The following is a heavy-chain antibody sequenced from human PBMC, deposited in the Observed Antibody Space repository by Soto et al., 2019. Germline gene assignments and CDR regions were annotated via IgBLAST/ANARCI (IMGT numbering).Heavy chain of an antibody. V-gene: IGHV4-31*03. J-gene: IGHJ4*02. CDR3: ARELHPYDSSGQDAGGYFDY. CDR1: GGSISSGGYY. D-gene: IGHD3-22*01. Sequence: QVQLQESGPGLVKPSQTLSLTCTVSGGSISSGGYYWSWIRQHPGKGLEWLGNIYYSGSTYYNPSLKSRVTISVDTSKNQFCLKLSSVTAADTAVYYCARELHPYDSSGQDAGGYFDYWGQGTLVTVSS. CDR2: IYYSGST.